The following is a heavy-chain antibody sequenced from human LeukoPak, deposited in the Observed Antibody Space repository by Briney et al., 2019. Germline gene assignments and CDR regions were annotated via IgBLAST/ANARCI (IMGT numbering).Heavy chain of an antibody. V-gene: IGHV3-9*01. D-gene: IGHD1-26*01. Sequence: GGSLRLSCAASGFTFSSYDMHWVRQAPGKGLEWVSGISWNSGSIGYADSVKGRFTISRDNAKNSLYLQMNSLRAEDTALYYCAKGFSGSYSDAFDIWGQGTMVTVSS. CDR1: GFTFSSYD. CDR3: AKGFSGSYSDAFDI. J-gene: IGHJ3*02. CDR2: ISWNSGSI.